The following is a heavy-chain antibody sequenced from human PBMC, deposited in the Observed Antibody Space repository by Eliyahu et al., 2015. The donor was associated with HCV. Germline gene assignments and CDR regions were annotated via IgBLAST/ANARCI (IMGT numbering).Heavy chain of an antibody. CDR2: FGTA. CDR3: ARGPETKNAYYYNY. V-gene: IGHV1-69*01. Sequence: QVQLVQSGAEVKKPGSSVKVSCKASGGTFSSYSIFGTANYAQKFQGRVTITADESTSTAYMELSSLGSEDTAIYYCARGPETKNAYYYNYWGQGTLVTVSS. J-gene: IGHJ4*02. CDR1: GGTFSSYS. D-gene: IGHD3-22*01.